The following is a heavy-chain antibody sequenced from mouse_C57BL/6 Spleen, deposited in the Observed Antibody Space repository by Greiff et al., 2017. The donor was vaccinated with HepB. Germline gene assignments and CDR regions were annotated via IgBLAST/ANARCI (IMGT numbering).Heavy chain of an antibody. V-gene: IGHV5-4*01. Sequence: EVHLVESGGGLVKPGGSLKLSCAASGFTFSSYAISDGGSYTYYPDNVKGGFTISRDNAKNNLYLQMSHLKSEDTAMYYCARHYGSSYDWFAYWGQGTLVTVSA. CDR3: ARHYGSSYDWFAY. J-gene: IGHJ3*01. CDR2: SDGGSYT. D-gene: IGHD1-1*01. CDR1: GFTFSSYA.